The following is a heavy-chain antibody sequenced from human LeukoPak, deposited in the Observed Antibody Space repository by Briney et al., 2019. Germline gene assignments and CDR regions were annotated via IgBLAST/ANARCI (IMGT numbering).Heavy chain of an antibody. CDR2: IYYSRST. D-gene: IGHD2-2*01. CDR3: ARQTYSSTLWGVPAASYYFDY. Sequence: SETLTLTCTVSGGSISSSSYYWGWIRQPPGKGLEWIGSIYYSRSTYYNPSLKSRVTISVDTSKNQFSLKLSSVTAADTAVYYCARQTYSSTLWGVPAASYYFDYWGQGTLVTVSS. V-gene: IGHV4-39*01. CDR1: GGSISSSSYY. J-gene: IGHJ4*02.